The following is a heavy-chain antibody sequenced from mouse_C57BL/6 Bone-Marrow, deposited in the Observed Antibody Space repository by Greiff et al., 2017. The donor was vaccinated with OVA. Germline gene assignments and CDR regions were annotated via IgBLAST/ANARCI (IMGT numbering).Heavy chain of an antibody. J-gene: IGHJ3*01. CDR3: AREGGNRFAY. CDR2: IDPSDSYT. V-gene: IGHV1-69*01. Sequence: VQLQQPGAELVMPGASVKLSCKASGYTFTSYWMHWVKQRPGQGLEWIGEIDPSDSYTNYNQKFKGKSTLTVDKSSSTAYMQRSSLTSEDSAVYYCAREGGNRFAYWGQGTLVTVSA. CDR1: GYTFTSYW. D-gene: IGHD2-1*01.